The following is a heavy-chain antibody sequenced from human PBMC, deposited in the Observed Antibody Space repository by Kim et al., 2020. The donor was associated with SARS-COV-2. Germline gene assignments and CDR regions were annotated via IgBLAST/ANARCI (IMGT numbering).Heavy chain of an antibody. CDR1: GGSISSSSYY. D-gene: IGHD4-17*01. Sequence: SETLSLTCTVSGGSISSSSYYWGWIRQPPGKGLEWIGSIYYSGSTYYNPSLKSRVTISVDTSKNQFSLKLSSVTAADTAVYYCARGQSVDYGDSTPGSGMDVWGQGTTVTVSS. CDR2: IYYSGST. CDR3: ARGQSVDYGDSTPGSGMDV. V-gene: IGHV4-39*07. J-gene: IGHJ6*02.